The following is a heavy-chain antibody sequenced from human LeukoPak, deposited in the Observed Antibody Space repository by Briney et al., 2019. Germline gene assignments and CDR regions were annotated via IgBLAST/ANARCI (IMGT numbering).Heavy chain of an antibody. Sequence: GESLKISCKGSGYSFTNYWCGWLRQMPGTGLEWMGIIFPSDSDTRYSPSFQGQVTISADKSISTAYLQWSSLRASDTAMSYCARLGTFDYWGQGTLVTVSS. D-gene: IGHD3-16*01. CDR2: IFPSDSDT. J-gene: IGHJ4*02. CDR1: GYSFTNYW. CDR3: ARLGTFDY. V-gene: IGHV5-51*01.